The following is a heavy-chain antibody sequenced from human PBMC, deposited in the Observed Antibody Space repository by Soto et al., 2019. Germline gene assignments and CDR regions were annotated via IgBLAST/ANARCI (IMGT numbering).Heavy chain of an antibody. CDR3: ASSSSWHIIDY. D-gene: IGHD6-13*01. J-gene: IGHJ4*02. CDR2: IHYTGST. Sequence: QLQLQESGPGLVKPSETLSLTCTVSGGSISSDSYYWGWIRQPPGKGLEYIGTIHYTGSTYYNASLKSRVTLSVDTSKNQFSLTLSSVTAADTAVYYCASSSSWHIIDYWGQGTLVTVSS. CDR1: GGSISSDSYY. V-gene: IGHV4-39*01.